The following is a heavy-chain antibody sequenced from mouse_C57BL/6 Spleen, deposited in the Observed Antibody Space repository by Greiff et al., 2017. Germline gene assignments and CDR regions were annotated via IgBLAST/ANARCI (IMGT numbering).Heavy chain of an antibody. CDR1: GFTFSNYW. D-gene: IGHD1-1*01. Sequence: EVKVEESGGGLVQPGGSMKLSCVASGFTFSNYWMNWVRQSPEKGLEWVAQIRLKSDNYATHYAESVKGRFTISRDDSKSSVYLQMNNLRAEDTGIYYCTGIITTVVASPYWYFDVWGTGTTVTVSS. V-gene: IGHV6-3*01. CDR2: IRLKSDNYAT. CDR3: TGIITTVVASPYWYFDV. J-gene: IGHJ1*03.